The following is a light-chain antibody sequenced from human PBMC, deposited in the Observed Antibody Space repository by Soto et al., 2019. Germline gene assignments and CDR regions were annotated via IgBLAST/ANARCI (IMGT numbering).Light chain of an antibody. CDR1: QSVSSK. V-gene: IGKV3-15*01. Sequence: EIVMTQSPATLSVSPGERATLSCRASQSVSSKLAWYQQKPGQAPRLLIYGASTRATGIPARFSGSGSGTEFTLTISSLQSEDFAVYYCQQYNKWPLTFGGGTKLEIK. J-gene: IGKJ4*01. CDR3: QQYNKWPLT. CDR2: GAS.